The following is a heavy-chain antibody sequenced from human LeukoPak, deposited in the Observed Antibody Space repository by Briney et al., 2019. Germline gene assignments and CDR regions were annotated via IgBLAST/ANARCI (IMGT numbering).Heavy chain of an antibody. V-gene: IGHV3-23*01. D-gene: IGHD6-19*01. Sequence: GGSLRLSCAASGFTFSSYGMSWVRQAPGKGLEWVSGISVSGVSTNYADSVKGRFTISRDNSKNTLYLQMNSLRAEDTAVYYCAKSARVIAVEIDYWGQGTLVTVSS. J-gene: IGHJ4*02. CDR2: ISVSGVST. CDR1: GFTFSSYG. CDR3: AKSARVIAVEIDY.